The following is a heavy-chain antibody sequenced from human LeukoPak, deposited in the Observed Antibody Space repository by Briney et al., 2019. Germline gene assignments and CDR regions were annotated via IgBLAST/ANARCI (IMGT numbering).Heavy chain of an antibody. CDR2: IYHSEST. J-gene: IGHJ4*02. D-gene: IGHD3-16*01. Sequence: SGTLSLTCAVSGGSISSSNWWSWVRQPPGKGLEWIGEIYHSESTNYNPSLKSRVTISVDKSKNQFSLKLSSVTAADTAVYYCASSKLMITFGGVMVYWGQGTLVTVSS. V-gene: IGHV4-4*02. CDR1: GGSISSSNW. CDR3: ASSKLMITFGGVMVY.